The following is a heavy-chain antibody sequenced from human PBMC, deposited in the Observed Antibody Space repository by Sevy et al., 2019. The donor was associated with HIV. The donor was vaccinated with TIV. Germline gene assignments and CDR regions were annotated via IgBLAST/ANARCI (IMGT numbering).Heavy chain of an antibody. CDR2: IKQDGSEK. J-gene: IGHJ6*02. V-gene: IGHV3-7*01. CDR1: GFNFNSHW. Sequence: GGSLRLSCTASGFNFNSHWMIWVRQAPGKGLEWVANIKQDGSEKYYVDSVKGRFTISRDNAKNSLYLQMNSLRPEDTAVYYCGRAMDVWGQGTTVTVSS. CDR3: GRAMDV.